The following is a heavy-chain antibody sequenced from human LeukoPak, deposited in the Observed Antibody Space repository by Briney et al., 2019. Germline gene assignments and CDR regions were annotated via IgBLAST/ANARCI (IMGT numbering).Heavy chain of an antibody. J-gene: IGHJ4*02. V-gene: IGHV4-61*02. D-gene: IGHD3-3*01. CDR2: IYTSGST. Sequence: SETLSLTCTVSGGSISSGSYYWSWIRQPAGKGLEWIGRIYTSGSTNYNPSLKSRVTISVDTSKNQFSLKLSSVTAADTAVYYCARAQIRLFGVVIFDYWGQGTLVTVSS. CDR3: ARAQIRLFGVVIFDY. CDR1: GGSISSGSYY.